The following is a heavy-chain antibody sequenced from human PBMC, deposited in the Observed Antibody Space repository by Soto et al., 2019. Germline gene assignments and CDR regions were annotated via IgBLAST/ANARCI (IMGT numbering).Heavy chain of an antibody. D-gene: IGHD6-13*01. CDR2: IYYSGST. J-gene: IGHJ6*02. CDR1: GGSISSGGYY. V-gene: IGHV4-31*03. Sequence: QVQLQESGPGLVKPSQTLSLTCTVSGGSISSGGYYWSWIRQHPGKGLEWIGYIYYSGSTYYNPSLKSRVTISVDTSKNQFSLKLSSVTAADTAVYYCAIEAAAGTFVGGMDVWGQGTTVTVSS. CDR3: AIEAAAGTFVGGMDV.